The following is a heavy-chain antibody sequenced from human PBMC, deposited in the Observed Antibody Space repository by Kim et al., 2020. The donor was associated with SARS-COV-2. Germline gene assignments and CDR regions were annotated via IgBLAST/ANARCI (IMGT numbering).Heavy chain of an antibody. V-gene: IGHV3-15*01. J-gene: IGHJ6*02. CDR2: IKSKADGGTT. CDR1: GFTFINAW. D-gene: IGHD3-10*01. Sequence: GGSLRLSCAASGFTFINAWMSWVRQAPGEGLEWVGRIKSKADGGTTDYAAPVKGKFSISRDDSKNTLFLEMDSLKTEDTAVYYCTRIGEYGLDVWGQGTTVIVS. CDR3: TRIGEYGLDV.